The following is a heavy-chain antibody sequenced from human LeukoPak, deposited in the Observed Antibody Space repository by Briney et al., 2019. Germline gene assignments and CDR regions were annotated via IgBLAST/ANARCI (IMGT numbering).Heavy chain of an antibody. CDR3: ARARRARQQLVPFLLWFDP. Sequence: ASVKVSCKASGYTFTGYYMHWVRQAPGQGLEWMGWINPNSGGTNYAQKFQDRVTMTRDTSISTAYMELSSLRSEDTAVYYCARARRARQQLVPFLLWFDPWGQGTLVTVSS. CDR2: INPNSGGT. CDR1: GYTFTGYY. D-gene: IGHD6-13*01. J-gene: IGHJ5*02. V-gene: IGHV1-2*02.